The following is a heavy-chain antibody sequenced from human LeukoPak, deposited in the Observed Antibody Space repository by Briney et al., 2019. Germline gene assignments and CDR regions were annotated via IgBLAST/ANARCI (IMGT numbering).Heavy chain of an antibody. CDR1: GGTFSSYA. D-gene: IGHD3-10*01. V-gene: IGHV1-69*13. J-gene: IGHJ5*02. CDR3: ASYGSGKGFDP. CDR2: IIPIFGTA. Sequence: ASVKVSCKASGGTFSSYAISWVRQAPGQGLEWMGGIIPIFGTANYAQKFQGRVTITADESTSTAYMELSSLRSEDTAVYYCASYGSGKGFDPWGQGTLVTVSS.